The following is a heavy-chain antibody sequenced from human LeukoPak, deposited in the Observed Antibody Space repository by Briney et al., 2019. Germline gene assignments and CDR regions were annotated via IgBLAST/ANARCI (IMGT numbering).Heavy chain of an antibody. CDR1: GFTFSSYA. J-gene: IGHJ4*02. CDR3: VKDVAAAGMFDY. D-gene: IGHD6-13*01. V-gene: IGHV3-64D*06. Sequence: GGSLRLSCSASGFTFSSYAMHWVRQAPGKGLEYVSAISPNGRSQDYADSVKGRFTISRGNSKNTLYLQMSSLRVEDTAVYYCVKDVAAAGMFDYWGQGTLVTDSS. CDR2: ISPNGRSQ.